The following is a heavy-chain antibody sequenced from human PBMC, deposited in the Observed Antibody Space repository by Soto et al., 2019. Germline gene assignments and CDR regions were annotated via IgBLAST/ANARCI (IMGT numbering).Heavy chain of an antibody. Sequence: PGESLKISCKGSGYSFTSYWIGWVRQMPGKGLEWMGIIYPGDSDTRYSPSFQGQVTISADKSISTAYLQWSSLKASDTAMYYCARLATVVQQQLVFGWFDPWGQGTLVTVSS. CDR3: ARLATVVQQQLVFGWFDP. V-gene: IGHV5-51*01. CDR1: GYSFTSYW. J-gene: IGHJ5*02. CDR2: IYPGDSDT. D-gene: IGHD6-13*01.